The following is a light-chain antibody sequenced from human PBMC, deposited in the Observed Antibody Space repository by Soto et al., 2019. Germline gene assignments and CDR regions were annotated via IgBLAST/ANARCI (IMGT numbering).Light chain of an antibody. Sequence: QAVVTQSPSASGTPGQTVTISCSGSSSNIGSNYVYWYQQLPGTAPKLLIYRNNQRPSGVPDRFSGSKSGTSASLAISGLRSEDEADYYCASWDDSLSALYVFGTGTKLTVL. CDR2: RNN. CDR3: ASWDDSLSALYV. J-gene: IGLJ1*01. V-gene: IGLV1-47*01. CDR1: SSNIGSNY.